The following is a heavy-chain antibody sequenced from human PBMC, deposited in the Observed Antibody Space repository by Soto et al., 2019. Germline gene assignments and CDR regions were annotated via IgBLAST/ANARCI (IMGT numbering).Heavy chain of an antibody. CDR2: GNPILSMS. J-gene: IGHJ4*02. Sequence: QVQLVQSGAEVKRPGSSVKVSCKASGDTFSFYSINWVRQAPGLGLEWMGRGNPILSMSNYAQRCQGRVTMTADKSTSTAYMELSGLRSEDTAMYYCATSYGSGYRAFDYWGQGALVTVSS. CDR3: ATSYGSGYRAFDY. D-gene: IGHD3-10*01. CDR1: GDTFSFYS. V-gene: IGHV1-69*04.